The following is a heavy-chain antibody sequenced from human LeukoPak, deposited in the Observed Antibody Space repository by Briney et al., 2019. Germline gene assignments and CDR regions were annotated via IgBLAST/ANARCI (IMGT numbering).Heavy chain of an antibody. CDR1: GGSCSGCY. J-gene: IGHJ6*03. CDR3: ARGLRRHPYYYYYYMDV. CDR2: INHSGST. D-gene: IGHD4-17*01. Sequence: SETLSLTCAVYGGSCSGCYWSWIRQPPGKGLEWIGEINHSGSTNYNPSLKSRVTISVDTSKNQFSLKLSSVTAADTAVYYCARGLRRHPYYYYYYMDVWGKGTTVTVSS. V-gene: IGHV4-34*01.